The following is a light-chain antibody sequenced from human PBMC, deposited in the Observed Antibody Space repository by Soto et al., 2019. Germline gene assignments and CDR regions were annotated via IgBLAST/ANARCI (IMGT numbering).Light chain of an antibody. CDR1: QSVSSY. J-gene: IGKJ3*01. Sequence: EIVLTQSPATLSLSPGERATISCRASQSVSSYLAWYQQKPGQAPRLLNYDASNRATGIPARFSGSGSGTDFTLTISSLEPEDFAVYYCQQRSNWPLTFGHGTKVDIK. CDR2: DAS. CDR3: QQRSNWPLT. V-gene: IGKV3-11*01.